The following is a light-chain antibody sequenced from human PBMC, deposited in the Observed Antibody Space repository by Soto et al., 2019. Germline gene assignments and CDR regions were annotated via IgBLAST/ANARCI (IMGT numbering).Light chain of an antibody. CDR3: QHYDSLPIT. V-gene: IGKV3-20*01. Sequence: EIVLTQSPGTLSLSPGERATLSCRASQSVSSNYLAWYQQKPGQPPRLLIYGASSRATGIPDRFSGSGSGTDFTLTISRLEPEDFAVFYCQHYDSLPITFGQGTRLENK. CDR1: QSVSSNY. J-gene: IGKJ5*01. CDR2: GAS.